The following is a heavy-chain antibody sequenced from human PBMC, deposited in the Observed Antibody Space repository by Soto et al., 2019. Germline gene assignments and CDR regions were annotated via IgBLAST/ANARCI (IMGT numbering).Heavy chain of an antibody. J-gene: IGHJ6*02. Sequence: QLQLQESGPGLVKPSETLSLTCTVSGGSISSSNYYWGWIRQPPGKGLEWIGSIYYSGSTYYNPSLKSRVTISVDTSKNQFSLKLRSVTAADTAVYYCAGPIAAAGYRVYYYYGMDVWGQGTTVTVSS. CDR3: AGPIAAAGYRVYYYYGMDV. CDR1: GGSISSSNYY. V-gene: IGHV4-39*01. D-gene: IGHD6-13*01. CDR2: IYYSGST.